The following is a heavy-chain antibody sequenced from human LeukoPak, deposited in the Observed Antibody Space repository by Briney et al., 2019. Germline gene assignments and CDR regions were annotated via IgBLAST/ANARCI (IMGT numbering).Heavy chain of an antibody. Sequence: GGSLRLSCAASGFTFSSYAMSWVRQAPGKGLEWVSAISGSGGSTYYADSVKGRFTISRDNSKNTLYLQMNSLRAEDTAVYYCAKSLGPFTVTTPFDYWGQGTLVTVSS. V-gene: IGHV3-23*01. J-gene: IGHJ4*02. CDR1: GFTFSSYA. D-gene: IGHD4-17*01. CDR2: ISGSGGST. CDR3: AKSLGPFTVTTPFDY.